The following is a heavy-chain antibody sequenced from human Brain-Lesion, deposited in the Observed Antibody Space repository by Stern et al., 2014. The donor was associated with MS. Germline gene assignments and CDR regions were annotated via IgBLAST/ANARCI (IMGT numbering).Heavy chain of an antibody. CDR2: LYYSGVP. J-gene: IGHJ4*02. V-gene: IGHV4-61*01. D-gene: IGHD3-22*01. CDR3: ATRYYSDDSGFYYGPTESYFDY. CDR1: GASVSSSHYY. Sequence: QLQLQESGPGLVKPSETLSLTCTVSGASVSSSHYYCSWIRQPPGKGLGWMGSLYYSGVPYLNPSLESRVPFSSAASKNQFSLKLSSVTAADTAVYFWATRYYSDDSGFYYGPTESYFDYWGQGTLVTVSS.